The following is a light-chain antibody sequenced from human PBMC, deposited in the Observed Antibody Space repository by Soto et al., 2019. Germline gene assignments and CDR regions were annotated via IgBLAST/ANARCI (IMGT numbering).Light chain of an antibody. V-gene: IGLV2-23*02. CDR3: SSYAGGSTYVV. CDR2: EVS. CDR1: SSDVGSYDL. Sequence: QSVLTQPASVSGSPGQSITISCTGTSSDVGSYDLVSWYQQHPDKAPKLMIYEVSKRPSGVSNRFSGSKPGNTASLTISGLQAEDESDYYCSSYAGGSTYVVFGGGTKVTVL. J-gene: IGLJ2*01.